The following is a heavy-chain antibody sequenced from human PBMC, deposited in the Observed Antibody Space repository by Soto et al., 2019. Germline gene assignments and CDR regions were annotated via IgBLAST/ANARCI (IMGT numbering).Heavy chain of an antibody. CDR3: TLIYGSGSNEQYYFDY. J-gene: IGHJ4*02. D-gene: IGHD3-10*01. V-gene: IGHV3-15*07. CDR1: GFTFSNAW. Sequence: EVQLVASGGGLVKPGGSLRLSCAATGFTFSNAWMNWVRQAPGKGLEWVGRIKSKTDGGTTDYAAPVKGRFTISRDDSKNTLYLQMNSLKTEETAVYYCTLIYGSGSNEQYYFDYWGQGTLVTVSS. CDR2: IKSKTDGGTT.